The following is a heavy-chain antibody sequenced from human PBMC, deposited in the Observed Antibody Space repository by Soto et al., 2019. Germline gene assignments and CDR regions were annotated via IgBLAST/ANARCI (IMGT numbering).Heavy chain of an antibody. D-gene: IGHD1-7*01. J-gene: IGHJ6*03. CDR3: AGNTPLQWYYMDS. CDR2: TYYRSRWYN. Sequence: PSQTLSLTCAISGDSVSSNSSAWNWIRQSPSRGLEWLGRTYYRSRWYNDYAVSVKSRITINPDTSKNQFSLHLNSVTPEDTAVYYCAGNTPLQWYYMDSWGKGTTVTVS. CDR1: GDSVSSNSSA. V-gene: IGHV6-1*01.